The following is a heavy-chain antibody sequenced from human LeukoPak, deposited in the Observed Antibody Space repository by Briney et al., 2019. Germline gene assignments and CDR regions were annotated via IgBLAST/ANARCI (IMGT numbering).Heavy chain of an antibody. CDR1: GFTFRNYA. CDR3: ARDPNGNYVGAFDFQR. V-gene: IGHV3-23*01. J-gene: IGHJ1*01. CDR2: IRGAGT. D-gene: IGHD4-17*01. Sequence: PGGSLRLSCAASGFTFRNYALTWVRQAPGRGLEWVSSIRGAGTYYADSVKGRFSISRDNNKNRLYLQMSSLRAEDTAVYYCARDPNGNYVGAFDFQRWGQGTLVTVSS.